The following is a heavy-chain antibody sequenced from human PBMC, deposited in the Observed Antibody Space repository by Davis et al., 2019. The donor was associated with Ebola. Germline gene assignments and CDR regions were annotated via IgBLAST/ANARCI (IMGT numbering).Heavy chain of an antibody. D-gene: IGHD5-18*01. V-gene: IGHV5-51*01. CDR2: IYPGDSDI. J-gene: IGHJ4*02. CDR1: GYNFATHW. CDR3: ARHYGLGYGNDY. Sequence: GESLKISCQGSGYNFATHWIAWVRQLPGKGLEWMGIIYPGDSDIRYSPSFQGQVTISADKSIATAYLQWSSLKASDTAMYYCARHYGLGYGNDYWGQGTLVTVSS.